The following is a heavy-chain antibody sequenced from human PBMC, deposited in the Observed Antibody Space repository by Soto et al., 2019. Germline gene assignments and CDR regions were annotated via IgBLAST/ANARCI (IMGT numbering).Heavy chain of an antibody. CDR2: ISNSETT. Sequence: QVQLQGSGPRLVKPSEALSLSCTVSGVSVTGGNFFWCWVRQPPGKTLEWLGCISNSETTNSNPSLKSRLTLSLDTSTNQFSLRMNSVSAADTAVYFCARGGLHLGEFSLGQFDSWGQGTLVNVSS. J-gene: IGHJ4*02. D-gene: IGHD3-16*02. CDR3: ARGGLHLGEFSLGQFDS. CDR1: GVSVTGGNFF. V-gene: IGHV4-61*01.